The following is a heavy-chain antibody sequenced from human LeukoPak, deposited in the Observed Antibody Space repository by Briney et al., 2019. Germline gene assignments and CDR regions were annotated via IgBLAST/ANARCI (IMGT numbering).Heavy chain of an antibody. CDR2: MAGDGSSI. V-gene: IGHV3-30*18. Sequence: PGGSLRLSCAASGFIFSSYGMHWVRQAPGKGLEWVALMAGDGSSIYYADSVKGRFTISRDNSENTVYLQMNSLRAEDTAVYYCAKDPGAYQLLPHDDAFDIWGQGTMVTVSS. CDR3: AKDPGAYQLLPHDDAFDI. J-gene: IGHJ3*02. CDR1: GFIFSSYG. D-gene: IGHD2-2*01.